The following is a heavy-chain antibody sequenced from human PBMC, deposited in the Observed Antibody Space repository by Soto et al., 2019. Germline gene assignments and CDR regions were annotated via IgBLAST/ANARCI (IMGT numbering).Heavy chain of an antibody. D-gene: IGHD2-8*02. CDR3: ARGGGVYYVDY. CDR1: GGSISSYY. CDR2: IYYSGIT. J-gene: IGHJ4*02. V-gene: IGHV4-59*01. Sequence: QVQLQESGPGLVKPSETLSLTCTVSGGSISSYYWSWIRQPPGKGLEWIGYIYYSGITDYNPSLKSRVTISVDTSKSRFPLKLSSVTAADTGVYYFARGGGVYYVDYWGQGTLVTVSS.